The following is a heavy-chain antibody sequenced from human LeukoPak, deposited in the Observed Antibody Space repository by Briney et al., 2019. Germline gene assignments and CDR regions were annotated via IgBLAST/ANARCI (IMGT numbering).Heavy chain of an antibody. CDR2: ISYDGSNK. Sequence: GGSLRLSCAASGFTFSSYGMHWVRQAPGKGLEWVAVISYDGSNKFYEDSVKGRFTISRDNSKNTLYLQMSSLRAEDTAVYYCAKAGYSSGWRNFDYWGQGTLVTVSS. CDR3: AKAGYSSGWRNFDY. CDR1: GFTFSSYG. V-gene: IGHV3-30*18. D-gene: IGHD6-19*01. J-gene: IGHJ4*02.